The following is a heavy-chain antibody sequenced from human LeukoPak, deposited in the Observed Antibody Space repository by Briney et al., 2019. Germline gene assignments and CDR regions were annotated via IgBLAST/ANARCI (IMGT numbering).Heavy chain of an antibody. CDR3: AKVHLTYYYDSSGYGFQDY. V-gene: IGHV3-30*18. J-gene: IGHJ4*02. CDR1: GFTFSSYA. Sequence: GGSLRLSCAASGFTFSSYAMHWVRQAPGKGLEWVGVISYDGSNTYYVDSVKGRFTISRDNSKNTVYLQMNSLRVEDTAVYYCAKVHLTYYYDSSGYGFQDYWGQGTLVTVSS. CDR2: ISYDGSNT. D-gene: IGHD3-22*01.